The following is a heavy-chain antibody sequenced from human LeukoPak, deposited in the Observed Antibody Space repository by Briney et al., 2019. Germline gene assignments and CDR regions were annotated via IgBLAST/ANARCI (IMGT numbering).Heavy chain of an antibody. Sequence: PGGSLRLSCVASGLTFSSSWMNWIRQAPGKGPEWLANINPAGSQKDYVDSVKGRFTISRDNAKDSVFLQMNNLRAEDTAVHYCARYSGSFPGWLDPWGPGTLVTVSS. D-gene: IGHD1-26*01. V-gene: IGHV3-7*01. J-gene: IGHJ5*02. CDR1: GLTFSSSW. CDR3: ARYSGSFPGWLDP. CDR2: INPAGSQK.